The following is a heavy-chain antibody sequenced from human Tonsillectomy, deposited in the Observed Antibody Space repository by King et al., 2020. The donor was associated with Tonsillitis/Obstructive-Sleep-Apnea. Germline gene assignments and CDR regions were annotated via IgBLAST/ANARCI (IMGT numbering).Heavy chain of an antibody. CDR1: GFTFSDYY. J-gene: IGHJ4*02. CDR2: ISSGDSVK. V-gene: IGHV3-11*01. Sequence: VQLVESGGGLVKPGGSLRLSCAASGFTFSDYYMSWIRQAPGKGLEWVSYISSGDSVKYYADSVKGRFTISRENAQISLYLQMNSLRAEDTAVYYCARPRTYCDVLTGYSPSHFDYWGQGTLVTVSS. D-gene: IGHD3-9*01. CDR3: ARPRTYCDVLTGYSPSHFDY.